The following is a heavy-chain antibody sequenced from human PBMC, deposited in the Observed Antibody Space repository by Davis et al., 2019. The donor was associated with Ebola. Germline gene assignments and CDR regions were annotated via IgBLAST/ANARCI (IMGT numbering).Heavy chain of an antibody. D-gene: IGHD6-19*01. CDR2: IWYDGSNK. V-gene: IGHV3-33*08. CDR3: ARDYEWLVLDY. CDR1: GFTVSSNY. Sequence: GGSLRLSCAASGFTVSSNYMSWVRQAPGKGLEWVAVIWYDGSNKYYADSVKGRFTISRDNSKNTLYLQMNSLRAEDTAVYYCARDYEWLVLDYWGQGTLVTVSS. J-gene: IGHJ4*02.